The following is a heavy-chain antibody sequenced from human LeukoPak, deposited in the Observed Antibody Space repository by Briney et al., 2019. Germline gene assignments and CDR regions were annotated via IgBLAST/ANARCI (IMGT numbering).Heavy chain of an antibody. J-gene: IGHJ4*02. V-gene: IGHV4-39*07. CDR3: VTGQQQDRGGY. Sequence: SETLSLTCTVSGGSISSSSYYWGWIRQPPGKWLEWIGSIYYSGRTYYNPSLKSRVTISVDTSKNQFSLKLSSVTAADTAVSYCVTGQQQDRGGYWGQGTLVTVSS. CDR2: IYYSGRT. CDR1: GGSISSSSYY. D-gene: IGHD6-13*01.